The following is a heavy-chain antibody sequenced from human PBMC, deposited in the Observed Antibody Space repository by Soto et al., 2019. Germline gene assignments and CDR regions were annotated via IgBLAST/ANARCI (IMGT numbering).Heavy chain of an antibody. Sequence: GASVKVSCKASGGTFSSYAISWVRQAPGQGLEWMGGIIPIFGTANYAQKFQGRVTITADESTSTAYMELSSLRSEDTAGYYCARGGYSGYRKYYYCGMDVWGQRTTVTGCS. CDR2: IIPIFGTA. D-gene: IGHD5-12*01. V-gene: IGHV1-69*13. J-gene: IGHJ6*02. CDR1: GGTFSSYA. CDR3: ARGGYSGYRKYYYCGMDV.